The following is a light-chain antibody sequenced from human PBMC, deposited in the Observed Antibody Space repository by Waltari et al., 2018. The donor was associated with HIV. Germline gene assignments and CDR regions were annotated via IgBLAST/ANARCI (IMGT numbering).Light chain of an antibody. J-gene: IGLJ1*01. Sequence: QSVLTQPPSASGTPGPRVTISCSGSSPNIGSNTVNWYQQLPGTAPKLLIYSNNQWPSGVPDRFSGSKSGTSASLAISGLQSEDEADYYCAAWDDSLNGFYVFGTGTKVTVL. CDR3: AAWDDSLNGFYV. V-gene: IGLV1-44*01. CDR2: SNN. CDR1: SPNIGSNT.